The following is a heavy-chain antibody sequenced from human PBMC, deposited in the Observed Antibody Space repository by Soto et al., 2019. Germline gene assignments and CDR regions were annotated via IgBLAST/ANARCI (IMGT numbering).Heavy chain of an antibody. V-gene: IGHV4-39*01. CDR3: ARWQGYCSSTSCFPDY. J-gene: IGHJ4*02. CDR1: GGSISSSSYY. Sequence: SETLSLTCTVSGGSISSSSYYWGWIRQPPGKGLEWIGSIYYSGSTYYNPSLKSRVTISVDTSKNQFSLKLSSVTAADTAVYYCARWQGYCSSTSCFPDYWGQGTLVTVSS. D-gene: IGHD2-2*01. CDR2: IYYSGST.